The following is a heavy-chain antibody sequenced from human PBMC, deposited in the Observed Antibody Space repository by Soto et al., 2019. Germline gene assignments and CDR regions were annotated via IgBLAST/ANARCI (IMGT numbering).Heavy chain of an antibody. D-gene: IGHD6-13*01. Sequence: ASVKVSCKASGYTFTSYDINWVRQATGQGLEWMGWMNPNSGNTGYAQKFQGRVTMTRNTSISTAYMELSSLRSEDTAVYYCARVPGIAAAANYYYYGMDVWGQGTTVTVSS. CDR3: ARVPGIAAAANYYYYGMDV. CDR2: MNPNSGNT. CDR1: GYTFTSYD. V-gene: IGHV1-8*01. J-gene: IGHJ6*02.